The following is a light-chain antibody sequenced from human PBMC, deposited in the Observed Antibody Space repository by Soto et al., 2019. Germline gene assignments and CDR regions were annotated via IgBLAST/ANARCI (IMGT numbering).Light chain of an antibody. J-gene: IGKJ1*01. CDR1: QVISTW. CDR3: QEYNNYWT. CDR2: TAS. Sequence: DIQMTQSPSSVSASVGDRVTITCRASQVISTWLAWYQQKPWQAPKLLIYTASTLESGVPSRFSASGSGTEFTLTISSLHPDDFATYYCQEYNNYWTFGQGTKVDIK. V-gene: IGKV1-5*01.